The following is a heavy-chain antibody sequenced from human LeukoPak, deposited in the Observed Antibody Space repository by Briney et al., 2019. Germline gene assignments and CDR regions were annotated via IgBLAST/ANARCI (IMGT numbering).Heavy chain of an antibody. CDR3: AAIVGSPSYYYYGMDV. Sequence: ASVKVSCKASGCSFTDFFIHWVRQAPGQGLEWMGWINPNSGATNYAREFQGRVTMTRDTSITTASMELSRLTSDDTAVYYCAAIVGSPSYYYYGMDVWGQGTTVTVSS. CDR2: INPNSGAT. CDR1: GCSFTDFF. J-gene: IGHJ6*02. D-gene: IGHD1-26*01. V-gene: IGHV1-2*02.